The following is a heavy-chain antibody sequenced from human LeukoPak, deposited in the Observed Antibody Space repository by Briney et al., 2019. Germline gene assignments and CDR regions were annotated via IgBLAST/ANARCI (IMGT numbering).Heavy chain of an antibody. CDR3: AKEAVAAAGPFDY. Sequence: GGSLRLSCAASGFTFSSYAMSWVRQAPGKGLEWVSSISGSGGSIYYADSVRGRFTISRDNSKSTLYLQMNSLRAEDTAIYYCAKEAVAAAGPFDYWGQGTLVTVPS. CDR1: GFTFSSYA. CDR2: ISGSGGSI. V-gene: IGHV3-23*01. D-gene: IGHD6-13*01. J-gene: IGHJ4*02.